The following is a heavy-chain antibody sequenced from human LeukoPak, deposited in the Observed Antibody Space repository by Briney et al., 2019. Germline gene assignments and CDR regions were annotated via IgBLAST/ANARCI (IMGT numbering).Heavy chain of an antibody. D-gene: IGHD1-14*01. CDR3: TRDRSRAEDD. CDR1: GFSLTADA. V-gene: IGHV3-23*01. J-gene: IGHJ4*02. Sequence: PGGSLRLSCAASGFSLTADAMNWVRQAPGKGLEWVSGISGSGGNTYYADSVKGRFTISRDNSKNTLYLQMNSLRGEDTAVYYCTRDRSRAEDDWGQGTLVTVSS. CDR2: ISGSGGNT.